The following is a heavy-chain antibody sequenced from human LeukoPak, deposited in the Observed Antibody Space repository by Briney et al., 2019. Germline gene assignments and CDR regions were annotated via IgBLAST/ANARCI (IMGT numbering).Heavy chain of an antibody. CDR2: INPSGGST. D-gene: IGHD3-9*01. CDR1: GYTFTSYH. CDR3: ARDKGARAGRYFDWSPSGWFDP. Sequence: GASVKVSCRASGYTFTSYHMHWVRQAPGQGLEWMGIINPSGGSTSYAQKFQGRVTMTRDMSTSTVYMELSSLRSEDTAVYYCARDKGARAGRYFDWSPSGWFDPWGQGILVTVSS. J-gene: IGHJ5*02. V-gene: IGHV1-46*01.